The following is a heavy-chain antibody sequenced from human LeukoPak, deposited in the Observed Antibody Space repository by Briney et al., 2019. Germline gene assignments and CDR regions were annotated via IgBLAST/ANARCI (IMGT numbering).Heavy chain of an antibody. V-gene: IGHV3-23*01. Sequence: GGSLRLSCAASGFTFSSSAMSWVRQVPGKGLEWVSGISASGGSTYYADSVRGRFTISRDNSKNTLYVQMNSLRDEDTAVYYCAKDPLGVVVPAAIPYWGQGTLVTVSS. D-gene: IGHD2-2*01. CDR3: AKDPLGVVVPAAIPY. J-gene: IGHJ4*02. CDR2: ISASGGST. CDR1: GFTFSSSA.